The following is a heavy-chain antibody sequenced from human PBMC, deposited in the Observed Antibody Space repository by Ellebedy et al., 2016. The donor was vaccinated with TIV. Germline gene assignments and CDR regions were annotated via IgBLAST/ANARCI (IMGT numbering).Heavy chain of an antibody. CDR2: ISIYNGNT. CDR1: GYSFSIFD. D-gene: IGHD2-8*01. Sequence: AASVKVSCKASGYSFSIFDFSWVRQAPGQGLEWMGWISIYNGNTKYSQKFQGRVNMTTDTSTTTVYMELRSLRSDDTAVYYCARDLRGSLKGGYWGQGTLVTVSS. V-gene: IGHV1-18*04. CDR3: ARDLRGSLKGGY. J-gene: IGHJ4*02.